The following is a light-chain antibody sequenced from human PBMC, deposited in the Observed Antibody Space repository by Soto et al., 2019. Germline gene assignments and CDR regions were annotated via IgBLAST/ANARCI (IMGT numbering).Light chain of an antibody. CDR3: QKYSSVPFT. Sequence: DIQMTQSTSSLSASVGDRVTITFRASQGISNDVAWYQQNPGKVPKLLIYAASTLQSGVPSRFSGSGSGTDLTLTISSLQPEDVGTYYCQKYSSVPFTFGLGTKVEIK. CDR2: AAS. CDR1: QGISND. V-gene: IGKV1-27*01. J-gene: IGKJ3*01.